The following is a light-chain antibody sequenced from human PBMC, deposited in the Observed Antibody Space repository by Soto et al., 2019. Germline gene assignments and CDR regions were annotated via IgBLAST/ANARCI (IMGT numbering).Light chain of an antibody. J-gene: IGLJ2*01. CDR1: SSDVGGYIY. Sequence: QSALTQPRSVSGSPGQSVTIFCTGTSSDVGGYIYVSWYQQHPGKAPKLMIYDVSERPSGVPDRFSGSKSGNTASLSISGLQAEDEADYYCCSFAGTNTFAVGGGTKLTVL. CDR2: DVS. CDR3: CSFAGTNTFA. V-gene: IGLV2-11*01.